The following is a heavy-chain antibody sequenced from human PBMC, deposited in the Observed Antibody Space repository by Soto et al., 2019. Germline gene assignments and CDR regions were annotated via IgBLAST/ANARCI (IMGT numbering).Heavy chain of an antibody. V-gene: IGHV3-23*01. CDR1: GVTFSSYA. Sequence: EVQLLESGGGLVQPGGSLRLSCAASGVTFSSYAMSWVRQAPGKGLEWVSAISGSGGSTYYADYVKGRFTISRDNSKNTLYLQMNSLRAEDTAVYYCAKDNWNDVLGDYWGQGTLVTVSS. J-gene: IGHJ4*02. D-gene: IGHD1-20*01. CDR2: ISGSGGST. CDR3: AKDNWNDVLGDY.